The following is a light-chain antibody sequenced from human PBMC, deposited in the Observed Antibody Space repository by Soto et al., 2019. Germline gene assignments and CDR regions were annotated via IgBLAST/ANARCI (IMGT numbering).Light chain of an antibody. CDR2: GAS. CDR1: QSVSSN. J-gene: IGKJ4*01. V-gene: IGKV3-15*01. CDR3: QKYKNWPLLT. Sequence: MSQSPATLYVSPGERATLSCRASQSVSSNLAWYQQKPGQAPRLLIYGASTRATGIPARFSGSGSGTEFTLTISSLQSEDFAVHYCQKYKNWPLLTFGGGGMVDI.